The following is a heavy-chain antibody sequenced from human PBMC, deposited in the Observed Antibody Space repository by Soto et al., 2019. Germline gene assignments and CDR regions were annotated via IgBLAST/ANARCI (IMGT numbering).Heavy chain of an antibody. J-gene: IGHJ2*01. D-gene: IGHD3-10*02. Sequence: GKGLEYVSAISSNGGSTYYANSVKGRFTISRDNSKNTLDLQMNSLRAEDTAVFFCQAEDDIRDVRSVSAFLLNRSSDL. V-gene: IGHV3-64*01. CDR3: QAEDDIRDVRSVSAFLLNRSSDL. CDR2: ISSNGGST.